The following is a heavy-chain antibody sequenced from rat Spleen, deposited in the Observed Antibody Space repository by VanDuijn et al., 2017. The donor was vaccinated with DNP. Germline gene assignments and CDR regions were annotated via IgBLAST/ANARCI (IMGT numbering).Heavy chain of an antibody. D-gene: IGHD1-10*01. V-gene: IGHV5-31*01. CDR1: GFTFNHYW. Sequence: EVQLVESGGDLVQPGRSLKLSCVASGFTFNHYWMAWIRQVPGKGLEWVASITGSGSNTYYPDSVQGRFTISRDNAKNTLYLQMNRLRSEDTATYYCARGNNNYPYWSFDFWGPGTMVTVSS. CDR2: ITGSGSNT. CDR3: ARGNNNYPYWSFDF. J-gene: IGHJ1*01.